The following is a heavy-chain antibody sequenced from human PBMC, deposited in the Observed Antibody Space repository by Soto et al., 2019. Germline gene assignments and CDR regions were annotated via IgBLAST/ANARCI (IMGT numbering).Heavy chain of an antibody. J-gene: IGHJ4*02. CDR2: ISYDGSTK. D-gene: IGHD2-15*01. CDR1: GFTFSSYG. V-gene: IGHV3-30*18. Sequence: QVQLVESGGGVVQPGTSLTLSCAGSGFTFSSYGIHWVRQAPGKGLEWVALISYDGSTKDYEDSVKGRFTISRDNSKNTVYLQMNGLRAEDTAVYFCAKSCSGGSCYGRMDYWGQGTLVTVSS. CDR3: AKSCSGGSCYGRMDY.